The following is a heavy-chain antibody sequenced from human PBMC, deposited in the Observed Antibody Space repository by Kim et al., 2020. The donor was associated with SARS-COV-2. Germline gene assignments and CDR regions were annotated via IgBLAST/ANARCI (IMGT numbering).Heavy chain of an antibody. V-gene: IGHV4-34*01. CDR1: GGSFSGYY. CDR3: ARGIVVVPAAIGRVFDY. J-gene: IGHJ4*02. D-gene: IGHD2-2*02. CDR2: INHSGST. Sequence: SETLSLTCAVYGGSFSGYYWSWIRQPPGKGLEWIGEINHSGSTNYNPSLKSRVTISVDTSKNQFSLKLSSVTAADTAVYYCARGIVVVPAAIGRVFDYWGQGTLVTVSS.